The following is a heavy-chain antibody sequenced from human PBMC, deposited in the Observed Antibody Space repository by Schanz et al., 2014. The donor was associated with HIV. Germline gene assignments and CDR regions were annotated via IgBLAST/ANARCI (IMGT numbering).Heavy chain of an antibody. CDR3: AKEGYGEGYYGMDV. CDR2: ISFDGTYE. CDR1: GFTFSSYG. D-gene: IGHD4-17*01. V-gene: IGHV3-33*05. J-gene: IGHJ6*02. Sequence: QVELVESGGGVVQPGRSLRLSCAASGFTFSSYGMHWVRQAPGKGLEWVAVISFDGTYEYYADSVKGRFTISRDNSKNTLYLQMNSLRVEDTAVYYCAKEGYGEGYYGMDVWGQGTTVTVSS.